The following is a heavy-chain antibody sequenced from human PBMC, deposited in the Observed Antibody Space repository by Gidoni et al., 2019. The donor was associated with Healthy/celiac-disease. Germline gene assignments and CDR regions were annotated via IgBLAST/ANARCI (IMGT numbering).Heavy chain of an antibody. CDR2: IYSGGST. V-gene: IGHV3-66*01. CDR1: GFTVSSNY. J-gene: IGHJ6*02. D-gene: IGHD3-10*01. Sequence: EVQLVESGGGLVQPGGSLRLSCAASGFTVSSNYMTWVRQAPGKGLEWVSVIYSGGSTYSADSVKGRFTISRDNSKNTLYLQMNSLRAEDTAVYYCARVGGASITMVRGVPYYYGMDVWGQGTTVTVSS. CDR3: ARVGGASITMVRGVPYYYGMDV.